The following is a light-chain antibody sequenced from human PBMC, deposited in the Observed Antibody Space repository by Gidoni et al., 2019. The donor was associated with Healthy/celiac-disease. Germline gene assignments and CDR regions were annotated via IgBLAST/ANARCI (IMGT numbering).Light chain of an antibody. CDR2: YDS. CDR1: NIGSKS. V-gene: IGLV3-21*04. CDR3: QVWDSSSDHVV. J-gene: IGLJ2*01. Sequence: SYVLTPPPSVSVVPGKTARITCGGKNIGSKSVHWYQQKPGQAPVLVIYYDSDRPSGIPERFSGSNSGNTATLTISRVEAGDEADYYCQVWDSSSDHVVFGGGTKLTVL.